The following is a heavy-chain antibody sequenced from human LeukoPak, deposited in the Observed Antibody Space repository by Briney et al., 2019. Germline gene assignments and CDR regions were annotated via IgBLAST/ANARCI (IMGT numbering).Heavy chain of an antibody. CDR1: GFTFSNYA. J-gene: IGHJ4*02. V-gene: IGHV3-23*01. CDR2: INGLDHDT. CDR3: AKDRLVVAPASMTSNFDS. Sequence: GGSLRLSCAASGFTFSNYAMSWVRQAPGTGLEWVSTINGLDHDTYYADSVRGRFTISRDNSKNTLYLQMDSLRAEDSAMYYCAKDRLVVAPASMTSNFDSWGQGTLVTVSS. D-gene: IGHD2-2*01.